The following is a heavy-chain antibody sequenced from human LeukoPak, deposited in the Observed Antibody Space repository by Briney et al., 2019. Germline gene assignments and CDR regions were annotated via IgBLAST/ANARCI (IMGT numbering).Heavy chain of an antibody. CDR3: ASTRTLTGPTYY. D-gene: IGHD3-9*01. CDR1: GGTFKTFA. CDR2: VIPIFGPP. V-gene: IGHV1-69*01. J-gene: IGHJ4*02. Sequence: SVTVSCKASGGTFKTFAISWVRQDPGQGLEWMGGVIPIFGPPNYAQKFQGRVTITADESTSTAYMELSSLRSEDTGLYYCASTRTLTGPTYYWGQGTLVTVSS.